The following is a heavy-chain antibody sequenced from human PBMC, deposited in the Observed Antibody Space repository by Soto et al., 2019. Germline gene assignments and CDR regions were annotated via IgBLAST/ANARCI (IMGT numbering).Heavy chain of an antibody. Sequence: EVQLVESGGGLVQPGGSLKLSCAASGFTFSGSAMHWVRQASGKGLEWVGRIRSKANSYATAYAASVKGRFTISRDDSKNTAYLQMNSLKTEDTAVYYCTGSSGWPRGYSYGMDVWGQGTTVTVSS. V-gene: IGHV3-73*02. D-gene: IGHD6-19*01. CDR2: IRSKANSYAT. J-gene: IGHJ6*02. CDR3: TGSSGWPRGYSYGMDV. CDR1: GFTFSGSA.